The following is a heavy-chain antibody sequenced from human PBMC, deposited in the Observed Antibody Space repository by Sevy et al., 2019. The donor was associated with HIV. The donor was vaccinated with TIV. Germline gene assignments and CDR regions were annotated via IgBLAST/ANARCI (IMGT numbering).Heavy chain of an antibody. CDR2: INRSGST. J-gene: IGHJ4*02. CDR1: GGSFSGYY. V-gene: IGHV4-34*01. CDR3: ATSPNCSSTSCHFDY. Sequence: SETLSLTCAVYGGSFSGYYWSWIRQPPGKGLEWIGEINRSGSTNYNPSLKSRVTISVDTSKNQFSLKLSSVTAADTAVYYCATSPNCSSTSCHFDYWGQGTLVTVSS. D-gene: IGHD2-2*01.